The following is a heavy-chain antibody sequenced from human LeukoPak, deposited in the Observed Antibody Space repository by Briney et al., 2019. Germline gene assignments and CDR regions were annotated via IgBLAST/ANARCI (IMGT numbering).Heavy chain of an antibody. J-gene: IGHJ4*02. CDR2: IKQDGSEK. CDR1: GFIFSTSW. V-gene: IGHV3-7*01. Sequence: GGSLRLSCAASGFIFSTSWMSWVRQAPGKGLEWVANIKQDGSEKSYVDSMKGRFTISRDNAKNSLYLQMNSLRAEDTAVYYCARGRGDYWGQGTLVTVSS. CDR3: ARGRGDY.